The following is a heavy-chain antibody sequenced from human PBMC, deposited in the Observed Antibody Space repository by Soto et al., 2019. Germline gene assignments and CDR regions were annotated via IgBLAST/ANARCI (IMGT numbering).Heavy chain of an antibody. CDR2: IYYSGST. CDR3: ARAYCSSTSCYIPGDYYYYYGMDV. D-gene: IGHD2-2*02. CDR1: GGSISSYY. V-gene: IGHV4-59*01. J-gene: IGHJ6*02. Sequence: SETLSLTCTVSGGSISSYYLSWIRQPPGKGLEWIGYIYYSGSTNYNPSLKSRVTISVDTSKNQFSLKLSSVTAADTAVYYCARAYCSSTSCYIPGDYYYYYGMDVWGQGTTVTVSS.